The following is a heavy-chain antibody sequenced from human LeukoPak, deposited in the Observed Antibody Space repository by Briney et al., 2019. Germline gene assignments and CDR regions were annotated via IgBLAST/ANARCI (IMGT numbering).Heavy chain of an antibody. J-gene: IGHJ4*02. D-gene: IGHD6-6*01. CDR3: ARIPEYSSSSAHY. CDR1: GYTFTGYY. CDR2: INPNSGGT. V-gene: IGHV1-2*02. Sequence: GASVKVSCKASGYTFTGYYMHWVRQAPGQGLGWMGWINPNSGGTNYAQKFQGRVTMTRDTSISTAYMELSRLRSDDTAVYYCARIPEYSSSSAHYWGQGTLVTVSS.